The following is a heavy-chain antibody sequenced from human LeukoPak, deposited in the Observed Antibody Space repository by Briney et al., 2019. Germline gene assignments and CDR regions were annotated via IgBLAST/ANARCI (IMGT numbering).Heavy chain of an antibody. CDR3: ARQRGRMVRGVIDY. Sequence: SETLSLTCTVSGGSISSSSYYWGWLRQPPGKGLEWLGSIYYSGSTYYNPSLKSRVTISVDTSKNQFSLKLSSVTAADTAVYYCARQRGRMVRGVIDYWGQGTLVTVSS. CDR2: IYYSGST. V-gene: IGHV4-39*01. J-gene: IGHJ4*02. D-gene: IGHD3-10*01. CDR1: GGSISSSSYY.